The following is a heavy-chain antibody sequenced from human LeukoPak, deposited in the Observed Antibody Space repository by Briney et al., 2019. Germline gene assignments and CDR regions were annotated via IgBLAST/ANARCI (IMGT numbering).Heavy chain of an antibody. CDR3: ARPRMGSSSSSSGSYYYYYMDV. V-gene: IGHV5-51*01. J-gene: IGHJ6*03. D-gene: IGHD6-6*01. CDR2: IYPGDYDT. Sequence: GESLKISCKGSGYSFTSYWIGWVRQMPGKGLEWMGIIYPGDYDTRYSPSFQGQVTISADKSISTAYLQWSSLKASDTAMYYCARPRMGSSSSSSGSYYYYYMDVWGKGTTVTVSS. CDR1: GYSFTSYW.